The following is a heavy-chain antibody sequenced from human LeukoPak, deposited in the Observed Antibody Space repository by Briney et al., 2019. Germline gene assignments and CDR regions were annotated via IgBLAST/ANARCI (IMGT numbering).Heavy chain of an antibody. CDR3: ARDTRLTEGIYYYYYYMDV. J-gene: IGHJ6*03. CDR1: GYSISSGYY. D-gene: IGHD3-9*01. Sequence: SETLSLTCAVSGYSISSGYYWGWIRQPPGKGLEWIGSIYHSGSTYYNPSLKSRVTMSVDTSKNQFSLKLSSVTAADTAVYYCARDTRLTEGIYYYYYYMDVWGKGTTVTVSS. V-gene: IGHV4-38-2*02. CDR2: IYHSGST.